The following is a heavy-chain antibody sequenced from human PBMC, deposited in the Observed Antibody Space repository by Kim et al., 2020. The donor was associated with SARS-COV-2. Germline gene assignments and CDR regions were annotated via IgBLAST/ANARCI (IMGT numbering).Heavy chain of an antibody. CDR3: AKERYDSSGFDY. Sequence: GGSLRLSCAASGFTFDDYAMHWVRQAPGKGLEWVSGISWNSGSIGYADSVKGRFTISRDNAKNSLYLQMNSLRAEDTALYYCAKERYDSSGFDYWCQGTL. CDR2: ISWNSGSI. V-gene: IGHV3-9*01. CDR1: GFTFDDYA. D-gene: IGHD3-22*01. J-gene: IGHJ4*02.